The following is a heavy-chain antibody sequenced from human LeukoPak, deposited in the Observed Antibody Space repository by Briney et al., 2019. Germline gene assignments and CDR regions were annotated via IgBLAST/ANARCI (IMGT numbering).Heavy chain of an antibody. CDR1: GFTFSSYG. V-gene: IGHV3-30*02. CDR2: IRYDGSNK. D-gene: IGHD3-22*01. J-gene: IGHJ4*02. CDR3: ASALDYYDNRDIDY. Sequence: GGSLRLSCAASGFTFSSYGMHWVRQAPGKGLEWVAFIRYDGSNKYYADSVKGRFTISRDNSKNTLYLQMNSLRAEDTAVYYCASALDYYDNRDIDYWGQGSLVTVSS.